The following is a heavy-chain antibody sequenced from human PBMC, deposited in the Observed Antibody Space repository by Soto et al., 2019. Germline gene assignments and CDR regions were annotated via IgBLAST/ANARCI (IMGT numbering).Heavy chain of an antibody. Sequence: ASVKVSCKASGGTFSSYAISWVRQAPGQGLEWMGGIIPIFGTANYAQKFQGRVTITADESTSTAYMELSSLRSEDTAVYYCARGLRITIFGVVIPDDAFDIWGQGTMVTVS. V-gene: IGHV1-69*13. D-gene: IGHD3-3*01. CDR2: IIPIFGTA. CDR3: ARGLRITIFGVVIPDDAFDI. CDR1: GGTFSSYA. J-gene: IGHJ3*02.